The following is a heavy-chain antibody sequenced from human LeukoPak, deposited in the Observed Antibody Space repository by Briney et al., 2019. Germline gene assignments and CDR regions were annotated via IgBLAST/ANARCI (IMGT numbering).Heavy chain of an antibody. CDR1: GGTFSSYA. J-gene: IGHJ5*02. Sequence: SVKVSCKASGGTFSSYAISWVRQAPGQGLEWVGGIIPIFGTANYAQRFQGGVTITADQFTSTAYMELNSLRSEDTAVYYCARRPYDSSGYGPFDPWGQGTLVTVSS. CDR3: ARRPYDSSGYGPFDP. CDR2: IIPIFGTA. V-gene: IGHV1-69*13. D-gene: IGHD3-22*01.